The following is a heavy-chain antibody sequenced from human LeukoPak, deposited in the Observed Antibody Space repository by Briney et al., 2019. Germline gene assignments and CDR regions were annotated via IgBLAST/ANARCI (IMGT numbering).Heavy chain of an antibody. CDR1: GGSISSYY. CDR3: ASPKRELRAFDY. CDR2: IHTSGIT. J-gene: IGHJ4*02. D-gene: IGHD1-26*01. V-gene: IGHV4-4*07. Sequence: SETLSLTCTVSGGSISSYYWSWIRQPAGKGLEWIGRIHTSGITNYNSPLKSRVTMSVDTSKKQFSLKLTSVTAADTAVYYCASPKRELRAFDYWGQGTLVTVSS.